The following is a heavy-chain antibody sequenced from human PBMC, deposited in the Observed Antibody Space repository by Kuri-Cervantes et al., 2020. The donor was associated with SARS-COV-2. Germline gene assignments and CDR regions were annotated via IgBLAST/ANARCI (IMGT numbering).Heavy chain of an antibody. D-gene: IGHD2-8*01. CDR2: IIPIFGTA. CDR3: ARSYQGSVLMVYNYYYMDV. CDR1: GGTFSSYA. J-gene: IGHJ6*03. V-gene: IGHV1-69*05. Sequence: SVKVSCKASGGTFSSYAISWVRQAPGQGLEWMGGIIPIFGTANYAQKFQGRVTITTDESTSTAYMELSSLRSEDTAVYYCARSYQGSVLMVYNYYYMDVWGKGTMVTVSS.